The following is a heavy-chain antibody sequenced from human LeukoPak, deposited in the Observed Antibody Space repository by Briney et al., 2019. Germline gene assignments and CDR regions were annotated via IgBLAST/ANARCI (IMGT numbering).Heavy chain of an antibody. V-gene: IGHV3-43D*03. J-gene: IGHJ6*02. Sequence: GGSLRLSCAASGFTFDDYAMHWVRQAPGKGLEWVSLISWDGGSTYYADSVKGRFTISRDNSKNSLYLQMNSLRAEDTALYYCAKDISVLHGSGRGMDVWGQGTTVTVSS. D-gene: IGHD3-10*01. CDR2: ISWDGGST. CDR3: AKDISVLHGSGRGMDV. CDR1: GFTFDDYA.